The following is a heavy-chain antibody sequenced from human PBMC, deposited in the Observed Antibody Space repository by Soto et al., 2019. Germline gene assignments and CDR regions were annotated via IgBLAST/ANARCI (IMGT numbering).Heavy chain of an antibody. CDR2: ISYDGSNK. J-gene: IGHJ4*02. CDR1: GFTFSSYG. CDR3: ANSGSGWYGVY. Sequence: GGSLRLSCAASGFTFSSYGMHWVSQAPGKGLEWVAVISYDGSNKYYADSVKGRFTISRDNSKNTLYLQMNSLRAEDTAVYYCANSGSGWYGVYWGQGTLVTVSS. V-gene: IGHV3-30*18. D-gene: IGHD6-19*01.